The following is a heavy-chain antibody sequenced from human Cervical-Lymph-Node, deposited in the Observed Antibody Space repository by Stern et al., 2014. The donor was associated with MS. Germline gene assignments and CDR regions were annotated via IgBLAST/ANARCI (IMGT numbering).Heavy chain of an antibody. V-gene: IGHV1-69*01. CDR1: GGTFSDFA. CDR2: IIPVFGTA. CDR3: ARDSDLENTGYAMDV. Sequence: QVQLGQSGAEVKKPGSSVKVSCKASGGTFSDFAISWVRQAPRQGLEWMGGIIPVFGTANYAQKFQGRVTITADESTSTAYMELNSLRSEDTAVYYCARDSDLENTGYAMDVWGQGTTVTVSS. D-gene: IGHD1-1*01. J-gene: IGHJ6*02.